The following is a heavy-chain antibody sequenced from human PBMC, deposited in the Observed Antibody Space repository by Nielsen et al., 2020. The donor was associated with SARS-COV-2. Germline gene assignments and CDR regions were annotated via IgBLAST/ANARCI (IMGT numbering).Heavy chain of an antibody. J-gene: IGHJ5*02. V-gene: IGHV3-30-3*01. CDR2: ISYDGSNK. Sequence: GGSLRLSCAASGFTFSSYAMHWVRQAPGKGLEWVAVISYDGSNKYYADSVKGRFTISRDNSKNTLYLQMNSLRAEDTAVYYCARSKMEGYNWFDPWGQGTLVTVSS. D-gene: IGHD5-24*01. CDR3: ARSKMEGYNWFDP. CDR1: GFTFSSYA.